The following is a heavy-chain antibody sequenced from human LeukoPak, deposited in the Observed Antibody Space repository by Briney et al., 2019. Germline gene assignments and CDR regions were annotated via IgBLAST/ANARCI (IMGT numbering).Heavy chain of an antibody. V-gene: IGHV3-21*01. CDR1: GFTFSSYS. J-gene: IGHJ4*02. CDR2: ISSSSSYI. D-gene: IGHD3-22*01. Sequence: GGSLRLSCAASGFTFSSYSMSWVRQAPGKGLEWISSISSSSSYIYYADLVKGRFTISRDNAKSSLYLQMNSLRAEDTAVYCCARDTMIVVVNPFDYWGQGTLVTVSS. CDR3: ARDTMIVVVNPFDY.